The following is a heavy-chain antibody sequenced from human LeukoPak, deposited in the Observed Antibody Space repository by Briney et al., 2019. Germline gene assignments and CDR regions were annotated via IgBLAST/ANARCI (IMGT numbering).Heavy chain of an antibody. J-gene: IGHJ4*02. CDR2: ITASGTAM. Sequence: HPGRSLRLSCVASGFTFSSYSMNWVRQAPGKGLEWVSHITASGTAMFYADSVKGRFTISRDNAKNSLYLQMNSLRDEDTAVYYCASSGSYRFDYWGQGTLVTVSS. V-gene: IGHV3-48*02. CDR3: ASSGSYRFDY. D-gene: IGHD1-26*01. CDR1: GFTFSSYS.